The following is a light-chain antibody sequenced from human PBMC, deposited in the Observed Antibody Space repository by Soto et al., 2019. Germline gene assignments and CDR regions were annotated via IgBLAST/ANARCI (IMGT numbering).Light chain of an antibody. V-gene: IGKV1-5*03. CDR3: QQWSLYSWT. Sequence: DIQMTQSPSTLSASFGDRVTIACRASQNIGVWLAWYQQKPGKVPSLLIYKTSTLEDGVPSRFSGTGSGTDFTLTIYNLQPDDVATYYCQQWSLYSWTFGQGTKVAIK. CDR1: QNIGVW. CDR2: KTS. J-gene: IGKJ1*01.